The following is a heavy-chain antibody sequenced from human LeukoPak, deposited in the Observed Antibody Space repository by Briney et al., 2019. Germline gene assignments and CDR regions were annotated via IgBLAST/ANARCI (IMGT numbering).Heavy chain of an antibody. J-gene: IGHJ6*03. CDR3: AKDAYYDSSGYPSADYYYYMDV. V-gene: IGHV5-51*01. CDR2: IYPGDSDT. Sequence: GESLKISCKISGYILTSYWIGWVRQMPGKGLEWMGIIYPGDSDTRYSPSFQGQVTISADKSISTAYLQWSSLKASDTALYYCAKDAYYDSSGYPSADYYYYMDVWGKGTTVTVSS. D-gene: IGHD3-22*01. CDR1: GYILTSYW.